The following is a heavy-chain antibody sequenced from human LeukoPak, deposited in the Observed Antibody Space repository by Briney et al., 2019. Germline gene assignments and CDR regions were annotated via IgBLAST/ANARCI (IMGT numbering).Heavy chain of an antibody. CDR1: GFTFSTYW. Sequence: PGGSLRLSCEASGFTFSTYWMTWVRQAPGKGLEWVAQINADGSEEFYVDSVKGRFTISRDNAKNSLYLQMHSLRADDTAVYYCARDSPPGYSGSSHFYWGQGTLVTVSS. CDR2: INADGSEE. CDR3: ARDSPPGYSGSSHFY. D-gene: IGHD1-26*01. V-gene: IGHV3-7*01. J-gene: IGHJ4*02.